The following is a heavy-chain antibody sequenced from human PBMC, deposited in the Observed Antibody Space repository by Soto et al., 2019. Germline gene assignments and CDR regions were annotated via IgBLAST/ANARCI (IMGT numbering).Heavy chain of an antibody. Sequence: QVQLQESGPGLVEPSQTLSLTCTVSGDSISNGYYTWSWIRQPPGKDLEWIGHIYNSVNTYSNPSSKSRVTISADTSKNQFSLKLSSVTAADTAVYYCARGPSGDKVDYWGQGTLVTGSS. CDR2: IYNSVNT. CDR1: GDSISNGYYT. J-gene: IGHJ4*02. V-gene: IGHV4-30-4*01. CDR3: ARGPSGDKVDY. D-gene: IGHD3-10*01.